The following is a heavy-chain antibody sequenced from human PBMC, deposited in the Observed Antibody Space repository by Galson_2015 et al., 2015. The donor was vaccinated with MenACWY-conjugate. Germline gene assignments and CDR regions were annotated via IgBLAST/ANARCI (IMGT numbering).Heavy chain of an antibody. J-gene: IGHJ6*02. D-gene: IGHD6-13*01. V-gene: IGHV3-23*01. CDR3: AKPRSYSSSWNVDFHHGLDV. CDR2: ISGSGGNT. CDR1: GFTFSSYA. Sequence: SLRLSCADSGFTFSSYAMSWVRQAPGKGLEWVSGISGSGGNTYYADSVKGRFTISRDNSKNTLFLQMNSLRADDTAVYYCAKPRSYSSSWNVDFHHGLDVWGQGTTVTVSS.